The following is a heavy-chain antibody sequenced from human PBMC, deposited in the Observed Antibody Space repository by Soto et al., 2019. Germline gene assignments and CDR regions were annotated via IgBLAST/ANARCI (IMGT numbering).Heavy chain of an antibody. Sequence: ASVKVSCKVSGYTLTELSMHWVRQAPGKGLEWMGGFDPGDGETIYAQKFQGRVTMTEDTSTDTAYMELSSLRSEDTAVYYCATSAPDIVVVVAATPGAPYYYGMDVWGQGTTVTVSS. CDR1: GYTLTELS. CDR3: ATSAPDIVVVVAATPGAPYYYGMDV. V-gene: IGHV1-24*01. D-gene: IGHD2-15*01. J-gene: IGHJ6*02. CDR2: FDPGDGET.